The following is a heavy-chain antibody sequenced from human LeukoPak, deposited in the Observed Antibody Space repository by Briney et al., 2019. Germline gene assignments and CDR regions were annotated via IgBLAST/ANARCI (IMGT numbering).Heavy chain of an antibody. CDR3: ARAGVVGARAPLNY. CDR1: GGTFSSYA. V-gene: IGHV1-69*13. CDR2: IIPIFGTA. D-gene: IGHD1-26*01. J-gene: IGHJ4*02. Sequence: SVKVSCKASGGTFSSYAISWVRQAPGQGLEWMGGIIPIFGTANYAQKFQGRVTITADESTSTAYMELSSLRSDDTAVYYCARAGVVGARAPLNYWGQGTLVTVSS.